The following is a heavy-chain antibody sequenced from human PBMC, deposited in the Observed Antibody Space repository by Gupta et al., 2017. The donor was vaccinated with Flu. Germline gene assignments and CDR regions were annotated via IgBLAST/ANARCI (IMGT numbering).Heavy chain of an antibody. CDR2: ISSSSSYI. D-gene: IGHD2-21*02. CDR3: ARAFGDRDAFDI. V-gene: IGHV3-21*02. CDR1: GFSFSTYS. Sequence: EVQLVESGGGLVKPGGSLSLSCAASGFSFSTYSMTWVRQAPGKGLEWVSFISSSSSYIYYTDSLRGRFTISRDNAKKSLYLQVNSLRAEDTAVYYCARAFGDRDAFDIWGQGTLVTVSS. J-gene: IGHJ3*02.